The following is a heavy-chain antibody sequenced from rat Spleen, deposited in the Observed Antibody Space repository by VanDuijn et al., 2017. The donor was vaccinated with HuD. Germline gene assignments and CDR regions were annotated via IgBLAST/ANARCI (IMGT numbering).Heavy chain of an antibody. D-gene: IGHD1-2*01. CDR1: GFTFSEYY. Sequence: EVQLVESDGGLVQPGRSLKLSCAASGFTFSEYYMAWVRQAPTKGLEWVATISFGGVPYYRDSVKGRFTVSRENAKSTLYLQMDSLRSEDTATYYCTRDSSRYYFDYWGQGVMVSVSS. CDR2: ISFGGVP. J-gene: IGHJ2*01. V-gene: IGHV5-20*01. CDR3: TRDSSRYYFDY.